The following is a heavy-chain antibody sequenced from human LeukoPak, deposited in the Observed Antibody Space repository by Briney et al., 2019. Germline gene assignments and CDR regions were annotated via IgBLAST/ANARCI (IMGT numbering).Heavy chain of an antibody. D-gene: IGHD1-26*01. J-gene: IGHJ3*02. CDR2: ITSSGTNI. CDR3: AKDWVGAYGSGAFDI. CDR1: GFTFSDYY. Sequence: GGSLRLSCAASGFTFSDYYMSWIRQAPGKGLEWVSYITSSGTNIYYADSVKGRFTISRDNSKNTLYLQMNSLRAEDTAVYYCAKDWVGAYGSGAFDIWGQGTMVTVSS. V-gene: IGHV3-11*04.